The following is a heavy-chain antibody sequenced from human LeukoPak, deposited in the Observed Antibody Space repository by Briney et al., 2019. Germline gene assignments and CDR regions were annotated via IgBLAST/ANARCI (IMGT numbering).Heavy chain of an antibody. CDR2: ISWDGGST. Sequence: GGSLTLSCAASGFTFDDYAMHWVRQAPGKGLEWVSLISWDGGSTYYADSVKGRFTISRDNSKNSLYLQMNSLRAEDTALYYCAKGFGNALDYWGAGNLVTVSS. J-gene: IGHJ4*02. V-gene: IGHV3-43D*04. CDR1: GFTFDDYA. D-gene: IGHD4-23*01. CDR3: AKGFGNALDY.